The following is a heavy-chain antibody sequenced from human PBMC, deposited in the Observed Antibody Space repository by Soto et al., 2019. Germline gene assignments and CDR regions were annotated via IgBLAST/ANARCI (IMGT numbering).Heavy chain of an antibody. CDR2: IVHDGNNK. J-gene: IGHJ4*02. Sequence: QVQLVESGGGVVQPGRSLRLSCAASGFTFSNYIMHWVRQAPGRGLEWVASIVHDGNNKYYADSVKGRFTISRDNSKNTLYLQMNSLRTEDTAIYYCARDDEGGSYCDLGYWGQGTLVTVSS. CDR3: ARDDEGGSYCDLGY. CDR1: GFTFSNYI. D-gene: IGHD3-10*01. V-gene: IGHV3-30-3*01.